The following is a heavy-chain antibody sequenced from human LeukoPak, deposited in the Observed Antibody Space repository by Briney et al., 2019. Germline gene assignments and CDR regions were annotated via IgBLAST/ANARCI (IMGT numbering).Heavy chain of an antibody. J-gene: IGHJ4*02. CDR1: GFTFSSYG. CDR2: IWYDGSNK. Sequence: PGGSLRLSCAASGFTFSSYGMHWVRQAPGKGLEWVAVIWYDGSNKYYADSVKGRFTISRDNSKNTLYLQMNSLRAEDTAVYYCARDHAAGNFYFDYWGQGTLVTVSS. CDR3: ARDHAAGNFYFDY. V-gene: IGHV3-33*01. D-gene: IGHD6-13*01.